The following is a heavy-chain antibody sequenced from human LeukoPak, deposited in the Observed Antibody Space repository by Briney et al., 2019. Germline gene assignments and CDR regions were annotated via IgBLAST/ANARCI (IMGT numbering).Heavy chain of an antibody. V-gene: IGHV4-59*01. CDR2: IYYSGST. D-gene: IGHD3-22*01. CDR3: ARGAITGGYYLRMLGYFDY. CDR1: GGSISSYY. J-gene: IGHJ4*02. Sequence: SETLSLTCTVSGGSISSYYWSWLRQPPGKGLEWIGYIYYSGSTNYNPSLKSRVTISVDTSKNQFSLKLSSVTAADTAVYYCARGAITGGYYLRMLGYFDYWGQGTLVTVSS.